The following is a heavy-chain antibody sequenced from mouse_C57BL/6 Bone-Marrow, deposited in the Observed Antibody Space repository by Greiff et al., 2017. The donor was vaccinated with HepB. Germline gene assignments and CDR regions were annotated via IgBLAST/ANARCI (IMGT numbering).Heavy chain of an antibody. J-gene: IGHJ4*01. V-gene: IGHV1-64*01. D-gene: IGHD2-5*01. CDR3: AKAYYSNPYYAMDY. CDR1: GYTFTSYW. CDR2: IHPNSGST. Sequence: QVQLQQPGAELVKPGASVKLSCKASGYTFTSYWMHWVKQRPGQGLEWIGMIHPNSGSTNYNEKFKSKATLTVDKSSSTAYMQLSSLTSEDSAVYYCAKAYYSNPYYAMDYWGQGTSVTVFS.